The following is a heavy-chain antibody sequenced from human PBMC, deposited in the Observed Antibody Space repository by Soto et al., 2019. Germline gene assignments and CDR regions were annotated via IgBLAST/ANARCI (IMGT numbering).Heavy chain of an antibody. D-gene: IGHD5-12*01. CDR2: INHSGST. J-gene: IGHJ5*02. V-gene: IGHV4-34*01. Sequence: PSETLSLTCAVYGGSFSGYYWSWIRQPPGKGLEWIGEINHSGSTNYNPSLKSRVTISVDTSKNQFSLKLSSVTAADTAVYYCARGRGVATIKFFLSWFDPWGQGTLVTVSS. CDR1: GGSFSGYY. CDR3: ARGRGVATIKFFLSWFDP.